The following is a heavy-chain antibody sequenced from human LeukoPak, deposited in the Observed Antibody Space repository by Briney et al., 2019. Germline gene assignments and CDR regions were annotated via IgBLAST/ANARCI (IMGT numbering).Heavy chain of an antibody. CDR3: ARDAYCSSTSCYAFDI. V-gene: IGHV3-30*02. J-gene: IGHJ3*02. CDR1: GFTFSSYG. CDR2: IRYDGTNK. Sequence: GGSLRLSCAASGFTFSSYGMHWVRQAPGKGLQCVAFIRYDGTNKYYADSVKGRFTISRDNSNNTLYLQMNSLRAEDTAVYYCARDAYCSSTSCYAFDIWGQGTMVTDSS. D-gene: IGHD2-2*01.